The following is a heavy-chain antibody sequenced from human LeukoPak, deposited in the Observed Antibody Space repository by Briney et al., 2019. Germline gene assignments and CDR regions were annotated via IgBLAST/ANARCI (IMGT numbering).Heavy chain of an antibody. D-gene: IGHD3-3*01. CDR3: AKGSREWLFLYYYYYYMDV. V-gene: IGHV3-48*03. CDR1: GFTFSSYE. J-gene: IGHJ6*03. Sequence: GGSLRLSCAASGFTFSSYEMNWVRQAPGKGLEWVSYISSSGSTIYYADSVKGRFTISRDNAKNSLYLQMNSLRAEDTAVYYCAKGSREWLFLYYYYYYMDVWGKGTTVTVSS. CDR2: ISSSGSTI.